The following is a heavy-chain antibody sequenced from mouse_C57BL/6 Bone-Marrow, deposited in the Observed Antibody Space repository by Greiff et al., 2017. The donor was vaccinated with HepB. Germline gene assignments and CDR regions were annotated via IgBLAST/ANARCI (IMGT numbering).Heavy chain of an antibody. V-gene: IGHV1-39*01. CDR2: INPNYGTT. CDR3: ARPRYGSSYERFAY. CDR1: GYSFTDYN. J-gene: IGHJ3*01. Sequence: VQLQQSGPELVKPGASVKISCKAYGYSFTDYNMNWVKQSNGKSLEWIGVINPNYGTTSYNQKFKGKATLTVDQSSSTAYMQLNSLTSEDSAVYYCARPRYGSSYERFAYWGQGTLVTVSA. D-gene: IGHD1-1*01.